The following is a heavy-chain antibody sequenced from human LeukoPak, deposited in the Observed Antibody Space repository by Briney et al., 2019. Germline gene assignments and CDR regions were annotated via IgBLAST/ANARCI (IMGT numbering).Heavy chain of an antibody. V-gene: IGHV3-43*01. CDR2: ISWDGGNT. J-gene: IGHJ4*02. CDR1: GFTFDDYT. CDR3: AKGYRIVSGSLDY. D-gene: IGHD3-10*01. Sequence: GGSLRLSCAASGFTFDDYTMHWVRQAPGKGLEWVSLISWDGGNTFYADSVKGRFTISRDNSKNSLYLQMNSLRTEDTALYYCAKGYRIVSGSLDYWGQGTLVTVSS.